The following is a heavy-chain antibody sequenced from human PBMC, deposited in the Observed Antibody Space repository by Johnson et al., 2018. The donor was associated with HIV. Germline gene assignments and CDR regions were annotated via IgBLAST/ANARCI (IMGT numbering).Heavy chain of an antibody. CDR1: GFTVSSNH. CDR3: AKAEQDSGSYEADAFDI. J-gene: IGHJ3*02. D-gene: IGHD1-26*01. CDR2: ISYDGTNK. V-gene: IGHV3-30*18. Sequence: QVQLVESGGGLIQPGGSLRLSCAASGFTVSSNHMRWVRQAPGKGLEWVAVISYDGTNKYYADPVKGRFTVSRDNSKNTLYLQMNSLRAEDTAVYYCAKAEQDSGSYEADAFDIWGQGTMVTVSS.